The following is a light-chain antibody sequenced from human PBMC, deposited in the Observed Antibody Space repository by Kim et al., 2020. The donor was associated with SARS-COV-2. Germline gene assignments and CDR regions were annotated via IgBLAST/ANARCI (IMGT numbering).Light chain of an antibody. CDR1: SRRSYY. Sequence: ALGQKVRITCQGDSRRSYYASWYQQKPGQAPVLVIYGKNNRPSGIPDRFSGSSSGNTASLTIPGAQAEDEADYYCNSRDSSGNHQVSGTGTKVTVL. V-gene: IGLV3-19*01. J-gene: IGLJ1*01. CDR3: NSRDSSGNHQV. CDR2: GKN.